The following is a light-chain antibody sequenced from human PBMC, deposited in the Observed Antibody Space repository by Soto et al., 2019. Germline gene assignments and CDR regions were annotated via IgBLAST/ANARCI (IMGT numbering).Light chain of an antibody. J-gene: IGKJ1*01. CDR2: AAS. CDR1: QSISSY. V-gene: IGKV1-39*01. CDR3: QQSYSTPWT. Sequence: DIQMTQSPSSLSASVGDRVTITCRASQSISSYLNWYQQKPGKAPKLLMYAASSLQSGVPSRFRGSGSGTDFTLTISRLQPEDFATYYCQQSYSTPWTFGQGTKVEIK.